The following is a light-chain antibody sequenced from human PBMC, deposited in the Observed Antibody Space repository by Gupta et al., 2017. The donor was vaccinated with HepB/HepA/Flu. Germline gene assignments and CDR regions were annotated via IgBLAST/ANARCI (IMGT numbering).Light chain of an antibody. J-gene: IGKJ3*01. Sequence: DIQMTQSPSSLSASVGDRVTITCRASQGISGYLAWYQQKTGRVPNLLIYAASILQSGVQSRFSGSRSGTDFSLPNSSLQPEDFATDYCQKYNSAPFTFGPGTTVDIK. CDR3: QKYNSAPFT. V-gene: IGKV1-27*01. CDR1: QGISGY. CDR2: AAS.